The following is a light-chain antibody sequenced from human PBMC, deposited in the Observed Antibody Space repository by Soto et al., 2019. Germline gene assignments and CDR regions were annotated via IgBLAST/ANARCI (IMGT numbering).Light chain of an antibody. CDR3: HSYDTSLSDSAV. Sequence: QSVLTQPPSVSGAPGQRVNISCTGSSCNIGAGYDVHWYQHRPGTDPKLLIYGDNCRPSGVPDRFSGSKSGTSASLAITGLQPQDEADYYCHSYDTSLSDSAVFGGGTQLTVL. J-gene: IGLJ7*01. CDR1: SCNIGAGYD. V-gene: IGLV1-40*01. CDR2: GDN.